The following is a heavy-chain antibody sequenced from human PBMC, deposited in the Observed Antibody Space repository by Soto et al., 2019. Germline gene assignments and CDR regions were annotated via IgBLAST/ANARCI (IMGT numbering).Heavy chain of an antibody. CDR3: ARVMLLGYNYYYMDV. Sequence: EVQLVESGGGLVQPGGSLRLSCAASGFTFSSYWMSWVRQAPGKGLEWVANIRHDGSEKYYVDSVKGRFTISRDNAKNSLYLQMNRLRAEDTAVYYFARVMLLGYNYYYMDVWGKGTTVTVSS. D-gene: IGHD2-8*01. CDR2: IRHDGSEK. CDR1: GFTFSSYW. V-gene: IGHV3-7*01. J-gene: IGHJ6*03.